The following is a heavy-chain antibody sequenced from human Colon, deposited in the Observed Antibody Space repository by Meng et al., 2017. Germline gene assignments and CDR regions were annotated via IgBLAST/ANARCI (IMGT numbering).Heavy chain of an antibody. V-gene: IGHV4-59*01. D-gene: IGHD3-10*01. CDR1: GGSISSYY. CDR2: IYYSRST. J-gene: IGHJ4*02. CDR3: AIADGSGSYFDY. Sequence: SETLSLTCTVSGGSISSYYWSWIRQPPGKGLEWIGYIYYSRSTNYNPSLKSRVTISVDTSKNQFSLKLSSVTAADTAVYYCAIADGSGSYFDYWGQGTLVTVSS.